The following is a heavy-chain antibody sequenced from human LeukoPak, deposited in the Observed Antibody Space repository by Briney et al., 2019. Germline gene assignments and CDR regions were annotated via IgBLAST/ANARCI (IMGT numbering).Heavy chain of an antibody. CDR1: GFTFSSYW. V-gene: IGHV3-7*01. CDR2: IKQDGSEK. J-gene: IGHJ4*02. Sequence: GGSLRLSCAASGFTFSSYWMSWVRQAPGKGLEWVANIKQDGSEKYYVDSVKGRFTISRDNAKNSLYLQMNSLRAEDTAVYYCASDLSIAAALFPVDYWGQGTLVTVSS. D-gene: IGHD6-13*01. CDR3: ASDLSIAAALFPVDY.